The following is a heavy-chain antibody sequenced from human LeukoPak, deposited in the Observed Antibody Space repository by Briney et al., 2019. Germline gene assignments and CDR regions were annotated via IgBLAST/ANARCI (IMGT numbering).Heavy chain of an antibody. CDR1: GFTFSGYT. CDR2: ISTSSSYI. Sequence: GGSLRLSCAASGFTFSGYTMNWVRQAPGKGLEWVSFISTSSSYIYYADSVKGRFTISRDNAKNSLYLQMNSLRAEDTAVYYCARVSSGQWLVNAFDIWGQGTMVTVSS. V-gene: IGHV3-21*01. J-gene: IGHJ3*02. CDR3: ARVSSGQWLVNAFDI. D-gene: IGHD6-19*01.